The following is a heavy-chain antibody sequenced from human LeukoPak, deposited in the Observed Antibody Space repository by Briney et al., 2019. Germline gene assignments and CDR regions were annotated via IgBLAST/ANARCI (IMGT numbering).Heavy chain of an antibody. V-gene: IGHV3-74*01. Sequence: GGSLRLSCAASGFTFSNYWMHWVRQAPGKGLVWASRISSDGTTTNYADSVKGRFTISRDNAKNTLYLQMNSLGAEDTAIYFCVCIPVGFWGQGPLVTVSS. D-gene: IGHD2-8*02. CDR1: GFTFSNYW. CDR3: VCIPVGF. J-gene: IGHJ4*02. CDR2: ISSDGTTT.